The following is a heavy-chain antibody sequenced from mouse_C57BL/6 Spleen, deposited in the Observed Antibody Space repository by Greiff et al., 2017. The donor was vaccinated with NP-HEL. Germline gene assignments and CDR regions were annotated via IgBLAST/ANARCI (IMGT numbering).Heavy chain of an antibody. CDR1: GYTFTSYG. Sequence: VQLQQSGAELARPGASVKLSCKASGYTFTSYGISWVKQRTGQGLEWIGEIYPRSGNTYYNEKFKGKATLTADKSSSTAYMELRSLTSEDSAVYFCARDYGNYYYFDYWGKGTTLTVSS. V-gene: IGHV1-81*01. CDR2: IYPRSGNT. J-gene: IGHJ2*01. D-gene: IGHD2-1*01. CDR3: ARDYGNYYYFDY.